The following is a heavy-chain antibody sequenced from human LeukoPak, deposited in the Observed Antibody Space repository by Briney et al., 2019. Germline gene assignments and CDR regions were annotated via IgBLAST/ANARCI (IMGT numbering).Heavy chain of an antibody. J-gene: IGHJ4*02. CDR1: GYTFPSCD. V-gene: IGHV1-8*01. CDR3: ARGPPNWGYDY. Sequence: ASVKVSCKASGYTFPSCDFNWVRQATGQRPEWMGWMSPNSGDTGYAQKFQDRVTMTRNTSISTAYMELSSLRSDDTAVYYCARGPPNWGYDYWGPGTLVTVSS. D-gene: IGHD7-27*01. CDR2: MSPNSGDT.